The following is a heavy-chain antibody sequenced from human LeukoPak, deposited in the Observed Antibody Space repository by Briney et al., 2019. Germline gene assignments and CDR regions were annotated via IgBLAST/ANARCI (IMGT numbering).Heavy chain of an antibody. CDR2: VNPSGGST. CDR3: ARVGSGMDV. J-gene: IGHJ6*02. Sequence: GASVKVSCKASGYTFTSYYIHWVRQAPGQGLEWMGMVNPSGGSTTYAQKFQGRATMTRDTSTSTLYMELSSLKSEDAAVYYCARVGSGMDVWGQGTTVTVSS. V-gene: IGHV1-46*01. CDR1: GYTFTSYY.